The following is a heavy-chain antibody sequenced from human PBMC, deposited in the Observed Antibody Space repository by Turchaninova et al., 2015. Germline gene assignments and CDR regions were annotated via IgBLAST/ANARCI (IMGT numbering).Heavy chain of an antibody. J-gene: IGHJ4*02. CDR2: STHSGST. D-gene: IGHD6-13*01. Sequence: QVQLQQWGAGLLKPSETLSLTCAVYGGSFSGYYWSWIRQPPGKGVEWIGESTHSGSTNYNPSLNSRGTMSVDTSKNQFSLGLSSVTAADTAVYYCARGGAAAGMTPHFDYWGQGTLVTVSS. V-gene: IGHV4-34*01. CDR3: ARGGAAAGMTPHFDY. CDR1: GGSFSGYY.